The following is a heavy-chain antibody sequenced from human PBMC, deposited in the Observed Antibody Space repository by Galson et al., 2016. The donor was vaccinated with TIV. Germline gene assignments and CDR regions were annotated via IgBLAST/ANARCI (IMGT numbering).Heavy chain of an antibody. J-gene: IGHJ3*01. CDR3: ARDSWGSGYNSGWEGFDL. V-gene: IGHV4-61*01. CDR1: GASVSSGNYY. D-gene: IGHD6-19*01. Sequence: TLSLTCAVSGASVSSGNYYWTWIRQPPGKGLECIGYIFSSGGTKYNPSLKSRVAISVDTSRNQFSLKLTSVTAADTAVYYCARDSWGSGYNSGWEGFDLWGQGTMVTVSS. CDR2: IFSSGGT.